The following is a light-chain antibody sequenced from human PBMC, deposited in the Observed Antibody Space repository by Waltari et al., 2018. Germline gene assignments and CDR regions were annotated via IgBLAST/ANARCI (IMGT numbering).Light chain of an antibody. CDR2: AAS. Sequence: AIRMTQSPSSLSASTGDRVTITCRASQGISSYLAWYHQKPGKAPKLLIYAASTLQSGVPSRFSGSGSGTDFTLTIRCLQSEDFATYYCQQYYSYPYTFGQGTKLEIK. J-gene: IGKJ2*01. CDR3: QQYYSYPYT. CDR1: QGISSY. V-gene: IGKV1-8*01.